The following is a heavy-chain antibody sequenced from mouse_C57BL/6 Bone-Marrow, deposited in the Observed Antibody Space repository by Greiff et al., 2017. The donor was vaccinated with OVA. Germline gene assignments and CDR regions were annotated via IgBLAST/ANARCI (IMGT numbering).Heavy chain of an antibody. J-gene: IGHJ3*01. CDR3: TVGRFAY. CDR2: IDPETGGT. Sequence: VKLQESGAELVRPGASVTLSCKASGYTFTDYEMHWVKQTPVPGLEWIGAIDPETGGTAYNQKFKGKAILTADKSSSTAYMELRSLTSEDSAVYYCTVGRFAYWGQGTLVTVSA. CDR1: GYTFTDYE. V-gene: IGHV1-15*01.